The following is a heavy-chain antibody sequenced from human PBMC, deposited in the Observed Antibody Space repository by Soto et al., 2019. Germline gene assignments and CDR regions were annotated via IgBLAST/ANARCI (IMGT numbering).Heavy chain of an antibody. CDR2: INGRGNYK. V-gene: IGHV3-21*01. J-gene: IGHJ4*02. D-gene: IGHD1-26*01. CDR3: AREDGVVGATSAFDY. CDR1: GFTLTTYT. Sequence: LRLSCAASGFTLTTYTMNWVRQAPGMGLEWVSSINGRGNYKYYTDSVEGRFTISRDNAQNSLYLQMNSLRAEDTAVYYCAREDGVVGATSAFDYWGQGTLVTVSS.